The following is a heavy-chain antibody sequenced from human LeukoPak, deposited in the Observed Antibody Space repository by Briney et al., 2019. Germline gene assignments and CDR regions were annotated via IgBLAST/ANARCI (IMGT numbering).Heavy chain of an antibody. CDR1: GYTFTSYD. V-gene: IGHV1-8*01. J-gene: IGHJ5*02. CDR3: ARRLIAAASKFDP. Sequence: ASVKVSCTASGYTFTSYDINWVRQATGQGLEWMGWMNPNSGNTGYAQKFQGRVTMTRNTSISTAYIELSSLRSEDTAVYYCARRLIAAASKFDPWGQGTLVTVSS. D-gene: IGHD6-13*01. CDR2: MNPNSGNT.